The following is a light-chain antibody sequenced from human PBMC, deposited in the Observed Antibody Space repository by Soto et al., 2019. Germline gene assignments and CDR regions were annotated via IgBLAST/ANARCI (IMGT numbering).Light chain of an antibody. J-gene: IGLJ1*01. CDR3: NSFTTTKTYV. Sequence: QSVLPQPASVSGSPGQSITISCTGASSDVGGFDHVSWYQQHPGKVPRLLIYDVSSRPSGVSDRFSGSKSGNTASLTISGLQAEDEADYYCNSFTTTKTYVFGTGTKV. CDR1: SSDVGGFDH. CDR2: DVS. V-gene: IGLV2-14*03.